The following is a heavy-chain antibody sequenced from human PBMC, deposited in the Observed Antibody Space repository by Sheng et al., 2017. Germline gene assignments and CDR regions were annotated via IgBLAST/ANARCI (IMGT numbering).Heavy chain of an antibody. CDR3: VRTPEYSYGPSFDY. D-gene: IGHD5-18*01. V-gene: IGHV4-59*01. J-gene: IGHJ4*02. CDR1: GASITTYY. Sequence: QVQLQESGPGLVKPSETLSLTCTVSGASITTYYWSWIRQPPGKGLEWIGYFYYNGNTNYNPSLKSRATISLDTSENQFSLKLNSVTAADTAVYYCVRTPEYSYGPSFDYWGQGNPGHRLL. CDR2: FYYNGNT.